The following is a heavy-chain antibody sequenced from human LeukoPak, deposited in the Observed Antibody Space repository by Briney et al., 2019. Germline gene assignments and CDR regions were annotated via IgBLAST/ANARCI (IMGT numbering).Heavy chain of an antibody. J-gene: IGHJ5*02. CDR1: GGSISSYY. Sequence: SENLSLTCTVSGGSISSYYWSWIRQPPGKGLEWIGYIYYSGSTNYNPSLKSRVTISVDTSKNQFSLKLSSVTAADTAVYYCARDRNDYGDYVGHWFDPWGQGTLVTVSS. D-gene: IGHD4-17*01. CDR3: ARDRNDYGDYVGHWFDP. CDR2: IYYSGST. V-gene: IGHV4-59*01.